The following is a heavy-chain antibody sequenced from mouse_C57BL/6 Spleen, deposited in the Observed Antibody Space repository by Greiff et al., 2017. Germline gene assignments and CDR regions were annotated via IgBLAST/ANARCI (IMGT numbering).Heavy chain of an antibody. D-gene: IGHD4-1*01. CDR2: IYPSDSET. J-gene: IGHJ3*01. CDR1: GYTFTSYW. Sequence: VQLQQPGAELVRPGSSVKLSCKASGYTFTSYWMDWVKQRPGHGLEWIGNIYPSDSETHYNQKFNDKATLTVDKSSSTAYMQLSSLTSEDSAVYYCARSGWDVGAWFAYWGQGTLVTVSA. CDR3: ARSGWDVGAWFAY. V-gene: IGHV1-61*01.